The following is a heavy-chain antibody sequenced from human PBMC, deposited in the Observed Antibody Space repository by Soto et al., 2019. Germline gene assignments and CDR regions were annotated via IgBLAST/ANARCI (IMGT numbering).Heavy chain of an antibody. D-gene: IGHD5-12*01. V-gene: IGHV1-69*12. J-gene: IGHJ4*02. CDR1: GGTFGSYV. Sequence: QVQLVQSGAEVKKPGSSVKVSCKASGGTFGSYVFNWVRQAPGQGLEWMGGIIPLFGRPNYAQKFQGRVTKTADESTGTAYLELSSLRSDDTAGFFRAGDPGSGHDPGDYWGQGTLVTVSS. CDR2: IIPLFGRP. CDR3: AGDPGSGHDPGDY.